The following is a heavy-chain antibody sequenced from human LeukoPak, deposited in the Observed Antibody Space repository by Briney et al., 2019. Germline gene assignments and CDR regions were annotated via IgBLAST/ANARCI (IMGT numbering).Heavy chain of an antibody. V-gene: IGHV1-2*02. J-gene: IGHJ4*02. D-gene: IGHD3-22*01. CDR3: ARVARRYYYDSSGYYYFDY. Sequence: ASVKVSCKTSGYTFTGYYIHWVRQAPGQGLEWMGWINPNSGGTNYAQKFQGRVTMTRDTSISTAYMELSRLRSDDTAVYYCARVARRYYYDSSGYYYFDYWGQGTLVTVSS. CDR1: GYTFTGYY. CDR2: INPNSGGT.